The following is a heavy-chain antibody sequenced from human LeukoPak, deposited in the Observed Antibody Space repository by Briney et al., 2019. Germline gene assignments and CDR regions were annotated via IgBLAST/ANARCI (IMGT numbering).Heavy chain of an antibody. D-gene: IGHD3-3*01. CDR3: TRGAEYYDFWSGYYSGFDY. CDR1: GFTFGDYA. J-gene: IGHJ4*02. Sequence: GGSLRLSCTASGFTFGDYAMSWVRQAPGKGLEWVGFIRSKAYGGTTEYAASVKGRFTISRDVSKSIAYLQMNSLKTEDTAVYYCTRGAEYYDFWSGYYSGFDYWGQGTLVTVSS. CDR2: IRSKAYGGTT. V-gene: IGHV3-49*04.